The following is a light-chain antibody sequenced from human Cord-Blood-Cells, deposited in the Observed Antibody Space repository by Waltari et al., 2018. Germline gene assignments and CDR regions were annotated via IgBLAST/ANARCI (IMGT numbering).Light chain of an antibody. J-gene: IGKJ1*01. V-gene: IGKV1-5*01. CDR1: QSISSW. CDR2: DAS. Sequence: DIQLTQSPSTLSASVGDRVTITGRASQSISSWFAWYQQKPGNAPKLLIYDASSLESGVPSRFSGSGSGTEFTLTISSLQPDDLATYYCQQYNSYSPTFGQGTKVEIK. CDR3: QQYNSYSPT.